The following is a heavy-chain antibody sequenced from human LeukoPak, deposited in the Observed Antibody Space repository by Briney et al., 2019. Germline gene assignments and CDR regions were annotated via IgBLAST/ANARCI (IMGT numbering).Heavy chain of an antibody. J-gene: IGHJ5*02. CDR2: ISTSSRYI. Sequence: GGSLRLSCAASGFTFITYSMNWVRQAPGKGLEWVASISTSSRYINYADSLKGRFTISRDNAKNSLYLQMNSLRVEDTAVYYCARPPLGGFDPWGQGTLVTVSS. CDR3: ARPPLGGFDP. CDR1: GFTFITYS. V-gene: IGHV3-21*01.